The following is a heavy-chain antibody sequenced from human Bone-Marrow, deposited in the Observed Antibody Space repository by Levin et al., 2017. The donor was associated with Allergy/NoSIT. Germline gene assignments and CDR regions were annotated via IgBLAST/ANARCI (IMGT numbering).Heavy chain of an antibody. Sequence: GGSLRLSCAASGFTFSSYAMSWVRQAPGKGLEWVSAISGSGGSTYYADSVKGRFTISRDNSKNTLYLQMNSLRAEDTAVYYCAKGQDCSGGSCYPGVFDYWGQGTLVTVSS. CDR3: AKGQDCSGGSCYPGVFDY. CDR2: ISGSGGST. CDR1: GFTFSSYA. D-gene: IGHD2-15*01. V-gene: IGHV3-23*01. J-gene: IGHJ4*02.